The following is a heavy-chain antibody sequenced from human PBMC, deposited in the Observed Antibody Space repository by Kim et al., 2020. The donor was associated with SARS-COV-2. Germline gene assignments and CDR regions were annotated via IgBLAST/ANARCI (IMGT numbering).Heavy chain of an antibody. CDR3: AKDTGSRSFDY. CDR1: GFTFSSYA. Sequence: GGSLRLSCAASGFTFSSYAMNWVCQAPGKGLEWVSVIGGSGYHTYYADSVKGRFTISRDNSKNTLFLQMNSLRAEDTAIYYCAKDTGSRSFDYWGQGTL. J-gene: IGHJ4*02. D-gene: IGHD2-15*01. CDR2: IGGSGYHT. V-gene: IGHV3-23*01.